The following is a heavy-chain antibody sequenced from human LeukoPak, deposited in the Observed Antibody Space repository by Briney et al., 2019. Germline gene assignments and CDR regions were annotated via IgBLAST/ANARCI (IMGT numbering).Heavy chain of an antibody. Sequence: TGGSLRLSCAASGFTFSSYAMSWVRQAPAKGLEWVANIKQDGSEKYYVDSVKGRFTISRDNAKNSLYLQMNSLRAEDTAVYYCARTLGFFEGNNWFDPWGQGTLVTVSS. J-gene: IGHJ5*02. V-gene: IGHV3-7*01. CDR1: GFTFSSYA. CDR2: IKQDGSEK. CDR3: ARTLGFFEGNNWFDP. D-gene: IGHD7-27*01.